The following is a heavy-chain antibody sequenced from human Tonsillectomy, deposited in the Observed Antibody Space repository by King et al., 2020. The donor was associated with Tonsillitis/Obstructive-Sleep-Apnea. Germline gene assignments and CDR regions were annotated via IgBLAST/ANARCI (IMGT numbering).Heavy chain of an antibody. J-gene: IGHJ3*02. CDR1: GFTFSSYS. V-gene: IGHV3-21*01. CDR2: ISSSSSYI. CDR3: ARLDAQRSGALGTFDAFDI. Sequence: VQLVESGGGLVKPGGSLRLSCAASGFTFSSYSMNWVRQAPGKGLEWVSSISSSSSYIYYADSVKGRFTISRDNAKNSLYLQMNSLRAEDTAVYYCARLDAQRSGALGTFDAFDIWGQGTMVTVSS. D-gene: IGHD5-24*01.